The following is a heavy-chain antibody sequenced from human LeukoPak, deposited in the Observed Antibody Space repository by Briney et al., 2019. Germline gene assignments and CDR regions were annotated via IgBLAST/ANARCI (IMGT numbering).Heavy chain of an antibody. V-gene: IGHV3-7*04. CDR1: GFSFSNYW. Sequence: GGSLRLSCAASGFSFSNYWMSWVRQAPGKGLEWVANIKQDGSEKYYVDSVKGRFTISRDNAKNSLFLQMNSLRAEDTAVYYCARDQWQWLGHFDYWGQGTLVTVSS. D-gene: IGHD6-19*01. CDR3: ARDQWQWLGHFDY. CDR2: IKQDGSEK. J-gene: IGHJ4*02.